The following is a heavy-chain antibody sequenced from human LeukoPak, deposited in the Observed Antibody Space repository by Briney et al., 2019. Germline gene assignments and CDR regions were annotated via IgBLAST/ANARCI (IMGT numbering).Heavy chain of an antibody. D-gene: IGHD3-10*01. J-gene: IGHJ4*02. CDR2: ISSSSYI. Sequence: GGSLRLSCAASGFTFSSYSMNWVRQAPGKGLEWVSSISSSSYIYYADSVKGRFTISRDNAKNSLYLQMNSLRAEDTAVYYCHITMVRGVIKLLDYWGQGTLVTVSS. V-gene: IGHV3-21*01. CDR1: GFTFSSYS. CDR3: HITMVRGVIKLLDY.